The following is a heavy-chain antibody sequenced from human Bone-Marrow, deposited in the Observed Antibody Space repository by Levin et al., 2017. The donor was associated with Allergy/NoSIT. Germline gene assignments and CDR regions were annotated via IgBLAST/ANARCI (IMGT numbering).Heavy chain of an antibody. CDR3: ARNKDLGVVVPASDTFDL. V-gene: IGHV3-48*01. J-gene: IGHJ3*01. CDR2: TL. D-gene: IGHD2-2*01. Sequence: TLHYADSVKGRFTISRDNAKNSLFLQMNTLRAEDTAVYYCARNKDLGVVVPASDTFDLWGQGTMVNVSS.